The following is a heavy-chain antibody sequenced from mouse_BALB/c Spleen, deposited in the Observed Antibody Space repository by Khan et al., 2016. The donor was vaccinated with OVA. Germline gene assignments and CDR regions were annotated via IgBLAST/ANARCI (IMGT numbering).Heavy chain of an antibody. Sequence: EVELVESGGDVVKPGGSLKLSCAASGFTFSTYGMSWVRQTPDKRLEWVATVSTGGHYTYYPDTVKGRFTISRDNVKNTLYLQMSSLKSEDTAMFYCARLAYYYDSEGFAYWGQGTLVPVSA. D-gene: IGHD1-1*01. V-gene: IGHV5-6*01. CDR2: VSTGGHYT. CDR3: ARLAYYYDSEGFAY. J-gene: IGHJ3*01. CDR1: GFTFSTYG.